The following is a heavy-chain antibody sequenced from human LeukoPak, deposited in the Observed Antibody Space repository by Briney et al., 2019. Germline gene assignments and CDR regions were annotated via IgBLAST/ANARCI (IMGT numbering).Heavy chain of an antibody. Sequence: PLETLSLTCTVSGGSISSYYWSWIRQPPGKGLEWIGYIYYSGSTNYNPSLKSRVTISVDPSKNQFSLKLSSVTAADTAVYYCARGRSDWSHYFDYWGQGTLVTVSS. CDR3: ARGRSDWSHYFDY. D-gene: IGHD3-9*01. CDR1: GGSISSYY. CDR2: IYYSGST. V-gene: IGHV4-59*01. J-gene: IGHJ4*02.